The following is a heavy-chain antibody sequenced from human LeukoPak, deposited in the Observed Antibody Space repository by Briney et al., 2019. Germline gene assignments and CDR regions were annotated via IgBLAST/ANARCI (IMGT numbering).Heavy chain of an antibody. V-gene: IGHV3-23*01. J-gene: IGHJ4*02. D-gene: IGHD3-3*01. Sequence: PGGSLRLSCAASGFTFSSYAMSWVRQAPGKGLEWVSSIGAGVGDPNYADSVKGRFSISRDNSKNTLYLQMNSLRVEDTAIYYCAKGGVVRFLEWLKYLDYWGQGTLVTVSS. CDR3: AKGGVVRFLEWLKYLDY. CDR1: GFTFSSYA. CDR2: IGAGVGDP.